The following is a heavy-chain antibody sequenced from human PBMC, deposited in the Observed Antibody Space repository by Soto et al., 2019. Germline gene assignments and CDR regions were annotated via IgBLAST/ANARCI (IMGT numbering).Heavy chain of an antibody. CDR1: PFTFDDYG. Sequence: SLRFSCASSPFTFDDYGMHTVRQAPGKGLEWVSGISLNSGSIGYADSVKGRFTISRDNAKNSLYLQINSLRAEDTTLYYCAKGRITIFAVVINFDYWGQGTMVTGSS. J-gene: IGHJ4*02. D-gene: IGHD3-3*01. CDR2: ISLNSGSI. CDR3: AKGRITIFAVVINFDY. V-gene: IGHV3-9*01.